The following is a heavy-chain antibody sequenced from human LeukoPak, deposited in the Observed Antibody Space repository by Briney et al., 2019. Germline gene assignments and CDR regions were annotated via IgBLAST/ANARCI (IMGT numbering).Heavy chain of an antibody. CDR1: GFTFTKYA. CDR2: INVNGDTT. CDR3: VASFDY. Sequence: PGGSLRLSCAASGFTFTKYALNWVRQAPGKGLEWVSTINVNGDTTYYADSVRGRFIVSRDNSKNTLYLEMNSLRVEDTAIYYCVASFDYWGRGTLVTVSS. J-gene: IGHJ4*02. V-gene: IGHV3-23*01.